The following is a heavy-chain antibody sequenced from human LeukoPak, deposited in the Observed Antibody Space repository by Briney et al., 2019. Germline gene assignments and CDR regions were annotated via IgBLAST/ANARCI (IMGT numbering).Heavy chain of an antibody. Sequence: PGGSLRLSCAASGFTFSSYAMHWVRQAPGKGLEWVANIKQDGSEKYYVDSVKGRFTVSRDNAKNSLYLQMNSLRAEDTAVYYCARGDSYGYGRDGYNYPLYFDYWGQGTLVTVSS. D-gene: IGHD5-24*01. CDR1: GFTFSSYA. CDR3: ARGDSYGYGRDGYNYPLYFDY. V-gene: IGHV3-7*01. CDR2: IKQDGSEK. J-gene: IGHJ4*02.